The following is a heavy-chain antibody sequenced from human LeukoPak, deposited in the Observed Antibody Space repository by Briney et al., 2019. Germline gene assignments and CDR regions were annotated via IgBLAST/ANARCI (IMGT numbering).Heavy chain of an antibody. J-gene: IGHJ4*02. CDR3: ARVWEQQLAIDY. D-gene: IGHD6-13*01. CDR2: INHSGST. CDR1: GGSCSGYY. V-gene: IGHV4-34*01. Sequence: SETLSLTCAVYGGSCSGYYWSWIRQPPGKGLEWIGEINHSGSTNYNPSLKSRVTISVDTSKNQFSLKLSSVTAADTAVYYCARVWEQQLAIDYWGQGTLVTVSS.